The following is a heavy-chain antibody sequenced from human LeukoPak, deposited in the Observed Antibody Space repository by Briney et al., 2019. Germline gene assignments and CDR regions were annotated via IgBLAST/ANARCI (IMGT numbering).Heavy chain of an antibody. D-gene: IGHD6-6*01. Sequence: GASVKVSCKASGYTSTSYDINWVRQATGQGLEWMGWMNPNSGNTGYAQKFQGRVAMTRNTSISTAYMELSSLRSEDTAVYYCARGRRQLAYYYYGMDVWGQGTTVTVSS. V-gene: IGHV1-8*01. CDR2: MNPNSGNT. CDR1: GYTSTSYD. J-gene: IGHJ6*02. CDR3: ARGRRQLAYYYYGMDV.